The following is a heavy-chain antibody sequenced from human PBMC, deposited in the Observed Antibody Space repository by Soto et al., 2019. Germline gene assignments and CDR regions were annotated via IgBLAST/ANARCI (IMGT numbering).Heavy chain of an antibody. V-gene: IGHV3-53*01. J-gene: IGHJ3*02. CDR3: ARVSLVVVQWAFDI. D-gene: IGHD2-15*01. CDR2: IYSGGST. Sequence: PGGSLRLSCAASGFTVSSNYMSWVRQAPGKGLEWVSVIYSGGSTYYADSVKGRFTISRDNSKNTLYLQMNSLRAEDTAVYYCARVSLVVVQWAFDIWGQGTMVTVSS. CDR1: GFTVSSNY.